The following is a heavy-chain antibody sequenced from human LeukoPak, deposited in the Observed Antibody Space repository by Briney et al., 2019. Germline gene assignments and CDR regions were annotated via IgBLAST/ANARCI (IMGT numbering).Heavy chain of an antibody. D-gene: IGHD7-27*01. Sequence: ASVKVSCKASGGTFSSYAISWVRQAPGQGLEWMGWINGGNDKTKYSKEFQDRVTFTKDTSANIAYMHLSSLRSEDMAVYFCARGSWTLTGDRVPFFDYWGQGTLVTVSS. J-gene: IGHJ4*02. CDR3: ARGSWTLTGDRVPFFDY. CDR2: INGGNDKT. CDR1: GGTFSSYA. V-gene: IGHV1-3*03.